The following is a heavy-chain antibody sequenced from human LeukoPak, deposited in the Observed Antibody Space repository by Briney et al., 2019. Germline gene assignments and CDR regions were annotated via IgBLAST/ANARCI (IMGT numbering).Heavy chain of an antibody. Sequence: PSGTLSLTCAVSGDSMSSGSSWSWVRQPPGKGLEWIGEIYDRGSTDLNPSVKSRVTISLDKSKQKFSLNMNSVTAADTAVYYCARGLPAAGLPFDAWGQGMSVTVSS. V-gene: IGHV4-4*02. CDR3: ARGLPAAGLPFDA. CDR2: IYDRGST. CDR1: GDSMSSGSS. D-gene: IGHD6-13*01. J-gene: IGHJ4*02.